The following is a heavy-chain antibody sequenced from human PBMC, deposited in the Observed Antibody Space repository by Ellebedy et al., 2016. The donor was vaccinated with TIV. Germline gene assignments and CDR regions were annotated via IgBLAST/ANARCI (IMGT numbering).Heavy chain of an antibody. CDR2: AFPGGST. D-gene: IGHD3-10*01. J-gene: IGHJ4*02. Sequence: PGGSLRLSCSASGFTVSSNYISWVRQAPGKGMEWVAVAFPGGSTYYAASVKGRFTISRDNSKNTVYLQMNSLRAEDTAVYYCANHLFYGSGSYCFDHWGQGTRVTVSS. CDR1: GFTVSSNY. V-gene: IGHV3-66*01. CDR3: ANHLFYGSGSYCFDH.